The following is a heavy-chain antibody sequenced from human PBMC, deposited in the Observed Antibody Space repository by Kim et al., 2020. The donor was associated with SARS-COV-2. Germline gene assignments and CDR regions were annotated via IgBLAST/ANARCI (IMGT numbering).Heavy chain of an antibody. J-gene: IGHJ3*02. Sequence: SETLSLTCTVSGGSISSSSYYWGWIRQPPGKGLEWIGSIYYSGSTYYNPSLKSRVTISVDTSKNQFSLKLSSVTAADTAVYYCARHLGSYLTLNLIVGASLHAFDIWGQGTMVTVSS. CDR2: IYYSGST. CDR1: GGSISSSSYY. CDR3: ARHLGSYLTLNLIVGASLHAFDI. D-gene: IGHD1-26*01. V-gene: IGHV4-39*01.